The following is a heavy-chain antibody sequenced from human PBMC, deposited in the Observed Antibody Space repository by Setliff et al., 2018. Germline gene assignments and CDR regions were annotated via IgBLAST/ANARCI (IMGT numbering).Heavy chain of an antibody. CDR3: ARRFGAHYFFDL. J-gene: IGHJ2*01. V-gene: IGHV5-51*01. CDR2: IYPDDSDA. Sequence: PGESLKISCKGSGYSFTSYWIGWVRQMPGKGLEWMGIIYPDDSDARYSPSFRGQVTISADKSISTAYLQWSSLKASDTAIYYCARRFGAHYFFDLWGRGTLVTVSS. D-gene: IGHD3-16*01. CDR1: GYSFTSYW.